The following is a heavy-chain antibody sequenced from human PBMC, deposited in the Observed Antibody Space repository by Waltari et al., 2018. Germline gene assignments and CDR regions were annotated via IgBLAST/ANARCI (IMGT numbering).Heavy chain of an antibody. CDR1: GFTFSSYA. V-gene: IGHV3-30-3*01. D-gene: IGHD3-16*01. CDR2: IAYDGSNK. Sequence: QVQLVESGGGVVQPGRSLRLSCAASGFTFSSYAMHWVRQAQGTGLEWVAVIAYDGSNKYYADSVKGRFTISRDNSKNTLYLQMNSLRAEDTAVYYCARDGWIMITFGGVRGYFDYWGQGTLVTVSS. CDR3: ARDGWIMITFGGVRGYFDY. J-gene: IGHJ4*02.